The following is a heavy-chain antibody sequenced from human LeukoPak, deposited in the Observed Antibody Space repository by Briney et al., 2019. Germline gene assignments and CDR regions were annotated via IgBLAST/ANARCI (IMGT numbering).Heavy chain of an antibody. D-gene: IGHD6-19*01. J-gene: IGHJ4*02. CDR1: GGSISSSSYY. V-gene: IGHV4-39*01. CDR3: ARLALGYSSGWYSGNIAYYFDY. Sequence: PSETLSLTCTVSGGSISSSSYYWGWIRQPPGKGLEWIGSIYYSGSTYYNPSLKSRVTISVDTSKNQFSLKLSSVTAADTAVYYCARLALGYSSGWYSGNIAYYFDYWGQGTLVTVSS. CDR2: IYYSGST.